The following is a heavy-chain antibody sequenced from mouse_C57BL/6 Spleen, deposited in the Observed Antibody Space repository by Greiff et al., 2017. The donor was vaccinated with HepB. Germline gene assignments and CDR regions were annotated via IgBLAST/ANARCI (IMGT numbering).Heavy chain of an antibody. CDR1: GYTFTDYY. CDR2: INPNNGGT. J-gene: IGHJ2*01. D-gene: IGHD1-1*01. Sequence: VQLQQSGPELVKPGASVKISCKASGYTFTDYYMNWVKQSHGKSLEWIGDINPNNGGTSYNQKFKGKATLTVDKSSSTAYMELRSLTSEDPAVYYCAREDLLRYRFDYWGQGTTLTVSS. V-gene: IGHV1-26*01. CDR3: AREDLLRYRFDY.